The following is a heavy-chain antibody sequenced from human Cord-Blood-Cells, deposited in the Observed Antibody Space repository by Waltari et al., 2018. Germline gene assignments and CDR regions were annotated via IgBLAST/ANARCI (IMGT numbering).Heavy chain of an antibody. CDR1: GYTLTELS. V-gene: IGHV1-24*01. CDR3: AXPYXGSYXYXXXXDV. CDR2: FDPEYGET. Sequence: QVQLXXSXAEVKKPGASVKVSXKVSGYTLTELSIPWVRQDPGKGLEWMGCFDPEYGETIYAQKFQGRVTMTEDTSTDTAYMGXSSLRSEXTAVXXCAXPYXGSYXYXXXXDVXXQGXXV. J-gene: IGHJ6*02. D-gene: IGHD1-26*01.